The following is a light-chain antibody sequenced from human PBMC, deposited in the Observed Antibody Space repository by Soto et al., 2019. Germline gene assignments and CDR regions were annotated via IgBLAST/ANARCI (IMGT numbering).Light chain of an antibody. CDR3: QQYNNWPRGT. CDR1: QSVSSN. V-gene: IGKV3-15*01. J-gene: IGKJ2*02. CDR2: GAS. Sequence: EIVMTQSPATLSVSPGGRATLSCRASQSVSSNLAWYQQKPGQAPRLLIYGASTRATGIQARFSGSGSGTEFTLTISSLQSEDFAVYYCQQYNNWPRGTFGQGTKLEIK.